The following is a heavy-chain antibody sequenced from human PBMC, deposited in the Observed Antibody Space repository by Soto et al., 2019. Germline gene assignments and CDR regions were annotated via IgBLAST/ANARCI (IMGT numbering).Heavy chain of an antibody. D-gene: IGHD2-15*01. Sequence: SETLSLTCSVSGDFLSSYYWSWIRQSPVKGLEWIGYIYYSGITNYNASLKSRVTMSIDTSKNQFSLKLNSVTAADTAVYFCARGGCSGGSYQALNYWGPGTLVTVS. V-gene: IGHV4-59*01. J-gene: IGHJ4*02. CDR2: IYYSGIT. CDR1: GDFLSSYY. CDR3: ARGGCSGGSYQALNY.